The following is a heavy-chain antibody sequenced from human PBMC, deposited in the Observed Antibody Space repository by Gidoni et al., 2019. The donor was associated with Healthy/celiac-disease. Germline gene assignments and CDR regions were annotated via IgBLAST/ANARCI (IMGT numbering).Heavy chain of an antibody. J-gene: IGHJ4*02. V-gene: IGHV4-59*08. Sequence: QVQLQESGPGLVKPSETLSLTCTVSGGSISSYYWSWIRQPPGKGLEWIGYIYYSGSTNYNPSLKSRVTISVDTSKNQFALKLSSVTAADTAVDYCARHLIAAAGTDYFDYWGQGTLVTVSS. CDR3: ARHLIAAAGTDYFDY. CDR1: GGSISSYY. CDR2: IYYSGST. D-gene: IGHD6-13*01.